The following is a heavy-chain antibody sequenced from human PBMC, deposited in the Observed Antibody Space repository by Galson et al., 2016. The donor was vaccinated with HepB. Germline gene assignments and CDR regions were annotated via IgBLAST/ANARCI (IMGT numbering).Heavy chain of an antibody. J-gene: IGHJ4*02. Sequence: SLRLSCAASGFPFSPYAMSWVRQPPGKGLEWVSSLSGSGDVTHHADPVKGRFTISRDNSKNTLYLQMNSLRAEDTALYYWAKSGVWGTHRSPDYWGQGTLVTVSS. CDR2: LSGSGDVT. CDR3: AKSGVWGTHRSPDY. CDR1: GFPFSPYA. V-gene: IGHV3-23*01. D-gene: IGHD3-16*02.